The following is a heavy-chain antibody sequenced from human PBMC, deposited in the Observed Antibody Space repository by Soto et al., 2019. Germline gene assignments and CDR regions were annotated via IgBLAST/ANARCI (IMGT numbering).Heavy chain of an antibody. CDR3: ARAGSSWYDGMDV. J-gene: IGHJ6*02. Sequence: SETLSLTCTVSGDSISGGASFWSWIRQPPGKGLEWIANVYYSGSSYYNPSLKSRLTISVDKSKNQFSLKLSSVTAAGTAVYYCARAGSSWYDGMDVWGQGTTVTVSS. CDR1: GDSISGGASF. D-gene: IGHD6-13*01. V-gene: IGHV4-30-4*01. CDR2: VYYSGSS.